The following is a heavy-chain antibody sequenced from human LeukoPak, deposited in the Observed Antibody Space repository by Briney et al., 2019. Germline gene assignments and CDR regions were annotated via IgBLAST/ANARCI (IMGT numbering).Heavy chain of an antibody. Sequence: GGSLRLSCAASGSTFSNYAMTWVRQAPGKGLEWVSTISDGGAATYYADSVKGRFTISRDNSKNTLSLQMNSLRAEDTAVYYCAKALNVLVPSTSRWFDPWGQGTLVTVSS. CDR3: AKALNVLVPSTSRWFDP. V-gene: IGHV3-23*01. CDR2: ISDGGAAT. D-gene: IGHD2-2*01. CDR1: GSTFSNYA. J-gene: IGHJ5*02.